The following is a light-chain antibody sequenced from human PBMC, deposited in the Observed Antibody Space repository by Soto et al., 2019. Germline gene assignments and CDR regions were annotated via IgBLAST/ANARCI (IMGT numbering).Light chain of an antibody. CDR2: DAS. CDR3: QHYNNWPLT. CDR1: QSVSSY. Sequence: EIVLTQSPATLSLSPGERAILSCRASQSVSSYLAWYQQKPGQAPRLLIYDASNRATGIPARFSGSGSGTDFTLTISSLQSEDFAVYYCQHYNNWPLTFGGGTKVDIK. J-gene: IGKJ4*01. V-gene: IGKV3-11*01.